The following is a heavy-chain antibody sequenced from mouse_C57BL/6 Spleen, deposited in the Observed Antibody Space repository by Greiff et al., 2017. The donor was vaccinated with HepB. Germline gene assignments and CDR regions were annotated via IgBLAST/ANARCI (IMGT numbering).Heavy chain of an antibody. CDR1: GYTFTDYY. CDR3: ARGALITTVVDNWYFDV. V-gene: IGHV1-76*01. Sequence: QVHVKQSGAELVRPGASVKLSCKASGYTFTDYYINWVKQRPGQGLEWIARIYPGSGNTYYNEKFKGKATLTAEKSSSTAYMQLSSLTSEDSAVYFCARGALITTVVDNWYFDVWGTGTTVTVSS. D-gene: IGHD1-1*01. J-gene: IGHJ1*03. CDR2: IYPGSGNT.